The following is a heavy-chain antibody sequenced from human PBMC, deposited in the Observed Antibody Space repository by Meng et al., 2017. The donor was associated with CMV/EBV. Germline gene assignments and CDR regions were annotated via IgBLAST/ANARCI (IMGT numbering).Heavy chain of an antibody. CDR3: ARAHYYDSSGYYYDLYFQH. V-gene: IGHV3-21*01. CDR1: GFTFSSYS. Sequence: GGSLRLSCAASGFTFSSYSMNWVRRAPGKGLEWVSSISSSSSYIYYADSVKGRFTISRDNAKNSLYLQMNSLRAEDTAVYYCARAHYYDSSGYYYDLYFQHWGQGTLVTVSS. D-gene: IGHD3-22*01. J-gene: IGHJ1*01. CDR2: ISSSSSYI.